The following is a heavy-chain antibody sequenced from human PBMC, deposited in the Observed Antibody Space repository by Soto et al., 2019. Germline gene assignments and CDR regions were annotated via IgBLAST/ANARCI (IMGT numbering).Heavy chain of an antibody. CDR2: IIPIFGTA. J-gene: IGHJ6*02. CDR1: GGTFSGYA. D-gene: IGHD3-10*01. Sequence: ASVKVSCKASGGTFSGYAISWVRQAPGQGLEWMEGIIPIFGTANYAQKFQGRVTITADESTSTAYMELSSLRSEDTAVYYCARIITLEGYYYAMDVWGQGTTVTVS. CDR3: ARIITLEGYYYAMDV. V-gene: IGHV1-69*01.